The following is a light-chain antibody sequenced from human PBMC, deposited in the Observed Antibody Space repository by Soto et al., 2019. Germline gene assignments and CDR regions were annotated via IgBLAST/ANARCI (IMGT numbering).Light chain of an antibody. V-gene: IGLV2-23*02. J-gene: IGLJ1*01. Sequence: QSVLTQPASVSGSPGQSITISCTGTSSDVGNYNLVSWYQQHPGKAPKLMNYEVSKRPSGVSNRFSGSKSGNTASLTISGLQPEDEADYYCCSYAGSRRVFGTGTKVTVL. CDR3: CSYAGSRRV. CDR2: EVS. CDR1: SSDVGNYNL.